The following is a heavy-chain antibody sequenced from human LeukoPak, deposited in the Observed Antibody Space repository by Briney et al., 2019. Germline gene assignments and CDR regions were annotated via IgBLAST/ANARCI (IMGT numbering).Heavy chain of an antibody. CDR2: IIPIFGTA. CDR1: GGTFSSYA. V-gene: IGHV1-69*05. J-gene: IGHJ4*02. D-gene: IGHD3-10*01. Sequence: ASVKVSYKASGGTFSSYAISWVRQAPGQGLEWMGGIIPIFGTANYAQKFQGRVTITTDESTSTAYMELSSLRSEDTAVYYCASPGELLPDSYYFDYWGQGTLVTVSS. CDR3: ASPGELLPDSYYFDY.